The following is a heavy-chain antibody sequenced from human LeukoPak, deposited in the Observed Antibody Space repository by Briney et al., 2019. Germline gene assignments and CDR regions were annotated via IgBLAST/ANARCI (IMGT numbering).Heavy chain of an antibody. J-gene: IGHJ3*02. CDR1: GFTFRSYA. D-gene: IGHD4-17*01. V-gene: IGHV3-66*04. CDR3: ARRSTVTRDVDI. CDR2: IYSGGGT. Sequence: GGSLRLSCVVSGFTFRSYAMTWVRQAPGKGLEWVSVIYSGGGTYYADSVKGRFTISRDNSKNTVYLQVNSLRAEDTAVYYCARRSTVTRDVDIWGQGTMVTVSS.